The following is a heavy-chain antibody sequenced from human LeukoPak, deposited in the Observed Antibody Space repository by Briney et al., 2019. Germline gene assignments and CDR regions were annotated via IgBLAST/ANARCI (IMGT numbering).Heavy chain of an antibody. CDR2: ISYDGSDK. Sequence: PGGSLRLSCAASGFTFSTYGIHWVRQAPGKGLEWVAVISYDGSDKKYADSVKGRFTISRDNSKNTLYLQMNSLRAEDTAVYYCAKDASKGGADYFFDYWGQGTLVTVSS. CDR3: AKDASKGGADYFFDY. CDR1: GFTFSTYG. D-gene: IGHD3-16*01. J-gene: IGHJ4*02. V-gene: IGHV3-30*18.